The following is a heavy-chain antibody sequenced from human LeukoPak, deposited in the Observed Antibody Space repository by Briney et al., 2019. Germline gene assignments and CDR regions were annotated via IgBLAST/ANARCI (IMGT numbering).Heavy chain of an antibody. CDR1: GGSFSDYY. Sequence: SETLSLTCAVYGGSFSDYYWTWIRQSPGEGLEWIGEINHSGATDYNPSLKSRVTISVDTSKNQFSLKVRSVTAADTAVYYCARRVRGVIISFYYYNGIDVWGQGTTVTVSS. J-gene: IGHJ6*02. D-gene: IGHD3-10*01. CDR2: INHSGAT. CDR3: ARRVRGVIISFYYYNGIDV. V-gene: IGHV4-34*01.